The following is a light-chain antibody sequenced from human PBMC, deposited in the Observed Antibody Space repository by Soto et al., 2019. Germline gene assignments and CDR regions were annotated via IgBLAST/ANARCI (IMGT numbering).Light chain of an antibody. Sequence: EIVLTQPPGTLSLSPGERATLSCRASQSLSSNYLAWYQQKPGQAPRLLIYGASSRATGIPDRFSGSGSGTDFTLTISSLQPEDFATYYCQQSYSTPPITFGQGTRLEIK. CDR3: QQSYSTPPIT. J-gene: IGKJ5*01. V-gene: IGKV3-20*01. CDR2: GAS. CDR1: QSLSSNY.